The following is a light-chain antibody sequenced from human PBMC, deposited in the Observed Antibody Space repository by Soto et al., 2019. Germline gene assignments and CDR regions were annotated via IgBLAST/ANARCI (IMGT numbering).Light chain of an antibody. CDR1: QAISGY. CDR3: QQLNSFPRT. J-gene: IGKJ1*01. V-gene: IGKV1-9*01. Sequence: DIQLTQSPTFLSASVGDRVTITCRASQAISGYVAWYQQKPGKAPNFLIYTASSFQSGVPSRFSGSGSGTQFTLTISSLQPGDCATYYCQQLNSFPRTFGQGTKVDI. CDR2: TAS.